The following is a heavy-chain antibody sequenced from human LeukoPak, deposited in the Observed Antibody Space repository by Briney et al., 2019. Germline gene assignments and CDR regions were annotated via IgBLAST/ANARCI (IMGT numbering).Heavy chain of an antibody. Sequence: GGSLRLSCTASGFTFGDYSMSWVRQAPGKGLEWVGFIRSKTYGGTTEYAASVKGRFTISRDDSKSIAYLQMNSLKTEDTAVYYCTRSLENNYWSQGTLVTVSS. D-gene: IGHD1-1*01. CDR2: IRSKTYGGTT. V-gene: IGHV3-49*04. J-gene: IGHJ4*02. CDR3: TRSLENNY. CDR1: GFTFGDYS.